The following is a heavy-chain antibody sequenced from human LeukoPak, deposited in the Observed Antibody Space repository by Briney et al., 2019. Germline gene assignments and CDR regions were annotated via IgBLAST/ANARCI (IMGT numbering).Heavy chain of an antibody. D-gene: IGHD3-10*01. CDR1: GFIVNSYG. CDR2: LSSDGSNK. V-gene: IGHV3-30*18. J-gene: IGHJ4*02. Sequence: GGSLRLSCVVSGFIVNSYGMHWVRQAPGKGLEWVAVLSSDGSNKYYADSVKGRFTISRDISKNTLYLQMNSLRADDTALYYCAKESLYYDFNYWGQGTLVTVSS. CDR3: AKESLYYDFNY.